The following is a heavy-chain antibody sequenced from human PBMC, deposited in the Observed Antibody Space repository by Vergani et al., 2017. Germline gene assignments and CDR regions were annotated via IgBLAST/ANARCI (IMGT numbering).Heavy chain of an antibody. J-gene: IGHJ4*02. V-gene: IGHV4-34*01. CDR1: GGSFSGYY. Sequence: QVQLQQWGAGLLKPSETLSLTCAVYGGSFSGYYWSWIRQPPGTGLEWIGEINHCGNTNYNPSLKSRVTLSVDTSKYQFSLKLCSVTAADTAVYCCARGRSGSYQSWGQGTLVTVSS. CDR3: ARGRSGSYQS. D-gene: IGHD6-19*01. CDR2: INHCGNT.